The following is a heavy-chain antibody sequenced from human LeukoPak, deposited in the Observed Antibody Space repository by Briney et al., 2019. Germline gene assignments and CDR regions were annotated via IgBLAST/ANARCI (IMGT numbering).Heavy chain of an antibody. CDR2: ISGSGGGT. Sequence: PGRSLRLSCAASGFTFSSYAMNWVRQAPGKGLEWVSAISGSGGGTYYADSVKGRFTISRDNSKNTMYLQMNSLRAEDTALYYCAKDRWQLSPDYYYYMDVWGNGTTVTVSS. CDR3: AKDRWQLSPDYYYYMDV. CDR1: GFTFSSYA. J-gene: IGHJ6*03. V-gene: IGHV3-23*01. D-gene: IGHD2-15*01.